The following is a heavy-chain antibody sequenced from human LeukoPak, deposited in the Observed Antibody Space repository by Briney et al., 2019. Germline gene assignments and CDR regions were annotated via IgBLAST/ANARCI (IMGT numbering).Heavy chain of an antibody. CDR2: ISGSTIYT. CDR3: ARVTSSGWNFDY. D-gene: IGHD6-19*01. CDR1: GFTFSDYY. J-gene: IGHJ4*02. V-gene: IGHV3-11*06. Sequence: PGESLRLSCAASGFTFSDYYMSWIRQAPGKGLECISYISGSTIYTNYADSVKGRFTISRDNAKSSLFLQMNSLRGEDTAVYYCARVTSSGWNFDYWGQGTLVTVSS.